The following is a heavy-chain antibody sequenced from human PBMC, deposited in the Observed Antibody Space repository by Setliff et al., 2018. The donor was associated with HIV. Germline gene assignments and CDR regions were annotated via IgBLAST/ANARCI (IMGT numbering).Heavy chain of an antibody. CDR2: IGSKANSYAT. V-gene: IGHV3-73*01. CDR3: KADSSGYP. CDR1: GFTFSGST. D-gene: IGHD3-22*01. Sequence: LRLSCAASGFTFSGSTIHWVRQASGKGLEWVGRIGSKANSYATAYAASVKGRFTTSREDSKNTAYLQMNSLKTEDTAVYYCKADSSGYPWGQGTLVTVSS. J-gene: IGHJ5*02.